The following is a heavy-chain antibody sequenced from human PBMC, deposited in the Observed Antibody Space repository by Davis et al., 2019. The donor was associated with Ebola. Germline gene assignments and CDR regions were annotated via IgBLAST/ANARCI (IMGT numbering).Heavy chain of an antibody. CDR2: ISAYNGNT. J-gene: IGHJ5*02. D-gene: IGHD3-10*01. Sequence: ASVKVSCKASGYTFTSYGISWVRQAPGQGLEWMGWISAYNGNTNYAQKLQGRVTMTTDTSTSTAYMELRSLRSDDTAVYYCARAAGLWFGELLVDTNWFDPWGQGTLVTVSS. CDR1: GYTFTSYG. V-gene: IGHV1-18*01. CDR3: ARAAGLWFGELLVDTNWFDP.